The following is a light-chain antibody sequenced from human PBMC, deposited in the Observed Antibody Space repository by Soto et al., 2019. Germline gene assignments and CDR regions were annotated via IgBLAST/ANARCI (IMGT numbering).Light chain of an antibody. CDR1: SSDVGSYNR. CDR2: DVS. J-gene: IGLJ1*01. Sequence: QSALTQPPSVSGSPGQSVAISCTGTSSDVGSYNRVSWYQQPPGTAPKLMIYDVSARPSGVPDRFSGSKSGNTASLTISGLQSEDEADYYCSSYTSSSTYVFGTGTNLTVL. CDR3: SSYTSSSTYV. V-gene: IGLV2-18*02.